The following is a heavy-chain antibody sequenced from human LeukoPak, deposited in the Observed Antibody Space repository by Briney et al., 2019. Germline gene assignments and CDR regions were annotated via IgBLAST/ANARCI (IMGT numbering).Heavy chain of an antibody. J-gene: IGHJ3*02. V-gene: IGHV4-61*02. D-gene: IGHD3-22*01. CDR2: IYTSGST. CDR3: ARAMGHYYDSSGGWTYAFDI. CDR1: GGSISSGSYY. Sequence: SETLSLTCTVSGGSISSGSYYWSWIRQPAGKGLEWIGRIYTSGSTNYNPSLKSRVTISVDTSKNQFSLKLSSVTAADTAVYYCARAMGHYYDSSGGWTYAFDIWGQGTMVTVSS.